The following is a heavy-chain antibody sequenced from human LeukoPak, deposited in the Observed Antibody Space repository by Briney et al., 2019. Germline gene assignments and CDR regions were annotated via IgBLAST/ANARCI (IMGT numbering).Heavy chain of an antibody. CDR1: GYTFTSYD. J-gene: IGHJ6*03. V-gene: IGHV1-8*01. Sequence: ASVKASCKASGYTFTSYDINWVRQATGQGLEWMGWMNPNSGNTGYAQKFQGRVTMTRNTSISTAYMELSSLRSEDTAVYYCARADYGDYYYYYMDVWGKGTTVTVSS. CDR3: ARADYGDYYYYYMDV. D-gene: IGHD4-17*01. CDR2: MNPNSGNT.